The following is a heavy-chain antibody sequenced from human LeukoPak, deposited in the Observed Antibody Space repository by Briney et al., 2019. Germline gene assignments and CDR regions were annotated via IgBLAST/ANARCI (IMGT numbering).Heavy chain of an antibody. Sequence: GGSLRLSCVGSGFTFSSYWMTWVRQAPGKGLEWVANIKDDGSVKYSVDSVKGRFTISRDNAKNLLYLQMSSLRAEDMAVYYCARARIDYWGQGTLVTVSS. CDR3: ARARIDY. CDR1: GFTFSSYW. J-gene: IGHJ4*02. V-gene: IGHV3-7*04. D-gene: IGHD1-14*01. CDR2: IKDDGSVK.